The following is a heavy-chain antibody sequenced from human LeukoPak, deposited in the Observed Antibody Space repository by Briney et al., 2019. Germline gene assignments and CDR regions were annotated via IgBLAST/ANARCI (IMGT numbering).Heavy chain of an antibody. J-gene: IGHJ4*02. CDR2: IKQDGSEK. V-gene: IGHV3-7*01. CDR1: GGSISSGGYY. D-gene: IGHD3-10*01. CDR3: VRTIWFGELSHFDC. Sequence: ETLSLTCTVSGGSISSGGYYWSWVRQAPGKGLEWVASIKQDGSEKYYVDSVKGRFSISRDNAKNSLCLQMNSLRAEDTAVYYCVRTIWFGELSHFDCWGQGTLVTVSS.